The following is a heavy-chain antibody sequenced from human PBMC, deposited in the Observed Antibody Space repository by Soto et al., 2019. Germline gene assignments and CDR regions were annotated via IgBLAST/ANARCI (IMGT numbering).Heavy chain of an antibody. D-gene: IGHD2-2*01. J-gene: IGHJ4*02. CDR2: ISSSSSYI. CDR3: ARDLYQPLYYFDY. V-gene: IGHV3-21*01. CDR1: GFTFSSYS. Sequence: GGSLRLSCAASGFTFSSYSMNWVRQAPGKGLEWVSSISSSSSYIYYADSVKGRFTISRDNAKNSLYLQMNSLRAEDTAVYYCARDLYQPLYYFDYWGQGTLVTVSS.